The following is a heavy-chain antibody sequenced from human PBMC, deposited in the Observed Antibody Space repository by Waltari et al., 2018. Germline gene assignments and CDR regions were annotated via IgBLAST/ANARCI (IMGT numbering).Heavy chain of an antibody. CDR1: GFTFSSYA. Sequence: QVQLVESGGGVVPPGRSLRLSCAASGFTFSSYAMHWVRQAPGKGLEWVAVISYDGSNKYYADSVKGRVTISRDNSKNTLYLQMNSLRAEDTAVYYCARDAWTDYWGQGTLVTVSS. V-gene: IGHV3-30-3*01. D-gene: IGHD3-16*01. J-gene: IGHJ4*02. CDR3: ARDAWTDY. CDR2: ISYDGSNK.